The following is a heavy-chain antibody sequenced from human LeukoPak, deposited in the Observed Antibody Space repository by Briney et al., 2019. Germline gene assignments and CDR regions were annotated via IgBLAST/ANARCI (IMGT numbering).Heavy chain of an antibody. V-gene: IGHV3-21*01. J-gene: IGHJ5*02. Sequence: GGSLRLSCAASGFTFSSNWMSWVRQAPGKGLEWVSSISSGSSSMYYADSVKGRFTISRDNAKNSLYLQMNSLRAKDTALYYCARDYYDSSGSSWFDPWGQGTLVTVSS. CDR3: ARDYYDSSGSSWFDP. D-gene: IGHD3-22*01. CDR1: GFTFSSNW. CDR2: ISSGSSSM.